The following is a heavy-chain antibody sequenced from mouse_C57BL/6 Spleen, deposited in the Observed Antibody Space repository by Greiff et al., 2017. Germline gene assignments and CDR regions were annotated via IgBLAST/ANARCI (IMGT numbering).Heavy chain of an antibody. CDR3: AIHEDDSNCLCWYFDV. CDR1: GYTFTDYT. CDR2: FYPGSGST. Sequence: QVQLKQSGAELVKPGASVKLSCKASGYTFTDYTIHWVKQRSGQGLEWIGWFYPGSGSTKYNEKFKDKATLTADKSSSTAYMELSRLTSEDSAVYFCAIHEDDSNCLCWYFDVWGTGTTVTVSS. D-gene: IGHD2-5*01. V-gene: IGHV1-62-2*01. J-gene: IGHJ1*03.